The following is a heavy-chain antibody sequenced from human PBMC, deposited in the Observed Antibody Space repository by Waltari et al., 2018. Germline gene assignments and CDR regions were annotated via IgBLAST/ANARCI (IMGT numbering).Heavy chain of an antibody. D-gene: IGHD6-19*01. V-gene: IGHV3-30*18. Sequence: QVQLVESGVAVVQPGRYLRLSCAASGFTFSSYGMHWVRQAPGKGLEWVAVISYDGSNKYYADSVKGRFTISRDNSKNTLYLQMNSLRAEDTAVYYCAKGVADWGQGTLVTVSS. CDR1: GFTFSSYG. J-gene: IGHJ4*02. CDR2: ISYDGSNK. CDR3: AKGVAD.